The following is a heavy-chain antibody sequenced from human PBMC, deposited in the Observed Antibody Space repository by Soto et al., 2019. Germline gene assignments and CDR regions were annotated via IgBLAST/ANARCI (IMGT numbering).Heavy chain of an antibody. CDR2: ISYDGSNK. D-gene: IGHD2-8*02. CDR3: ANIRNVVYAHNAY. J-gene: IGHJ4*02. Sequence: TGGSLRLSCAASGFTFGSYGMHWVRQAPGKGLEWVAVISYDGSNKYYADSVRGRFAISRDNANNRLYLQMNSLRAEDTAVYYCANIRNVVYAHNAYWGQGTRGTSPQ. CDR1: GFTFGSYG. V-gene: IGHV3-30*18.